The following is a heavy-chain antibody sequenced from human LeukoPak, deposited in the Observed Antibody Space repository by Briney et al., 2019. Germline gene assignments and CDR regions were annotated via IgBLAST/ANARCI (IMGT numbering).Heavy chain of an antibody. V-gene: IGHV3-23*01. Sequence: GGSLRLSCAASGFTFSSYAMSWVRQAPGKGLEWVSAISGSGGSTYYAGSVKGRFTISRDNSKNTLYLQMNSLRAEDTAVYYCARALYYDILTGPDAFDIWGQGTMVTVSS. CDR2: ISGSGGST. D-gene: IGHD3-9*01. CDR1: GFTFSSYA. CDR3: ARALYYDILTGPDAFDI. J-gene: IGHJ3*02.